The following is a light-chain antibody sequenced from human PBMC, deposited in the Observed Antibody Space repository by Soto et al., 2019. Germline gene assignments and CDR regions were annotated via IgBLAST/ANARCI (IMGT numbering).Light chain of an antibody. J-gene: IGKJ1*01. CDR2: DAS. CDR3: QQYNSYSPRT. V-gene: IGKV1-5*01. Sequence: DIQMTQSPSTLSASVGDRVTITCRASQSISSWLAWYQQKPGKAPKLLIYDASSLESVVPSRFSVSGSGTEFTLSISSLQPDDFVTYDCQQYNSYSPRTFGEGTKVEIK. CDR1: QSISSW.